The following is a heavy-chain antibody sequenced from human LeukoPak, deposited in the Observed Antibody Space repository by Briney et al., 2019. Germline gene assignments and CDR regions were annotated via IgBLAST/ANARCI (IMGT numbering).Heavy chain of an antibody. CDR3: ARASRRVEAVTTLDWYFDL. CDR1: GGSFSGYY. J-gene: IGHJ2*01. CDR2: INHSGST. Sequence: SETLSLTCAVYGGSFSGYYWSWIRQPSGKGLEWIGEINHSGSTNYNPSLKSRVTISVDTSKNQFSLKLSSVTAADTAVYYCARASRRVEAVTTLDWYFDLWGRGTLVTVSS. V-gene: IGHV4-34*01. D-gene: IGHD4-11*01.